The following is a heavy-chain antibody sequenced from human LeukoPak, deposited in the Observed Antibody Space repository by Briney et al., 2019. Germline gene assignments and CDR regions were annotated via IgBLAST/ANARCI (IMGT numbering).Heavy chain of an antibody. D-gene: IGHD3/OR15-3a*01. CDR2: IYESGST. CDR1: GYSISSGYY. CDR3: ARQTGSGLFILP. Sequence: TSETLSLTCTVSGYSISSGYYWGWIRQPPGKGLEWIGSIYESGSTYYNASLKSQVSISIDTSKNQFSLRLTSVTAADTAVYYCARQTGSGLFILPGGQGTLVTVSS. J-gene: IGHJ4*02. V-gene: IGHV4-38-2*02.